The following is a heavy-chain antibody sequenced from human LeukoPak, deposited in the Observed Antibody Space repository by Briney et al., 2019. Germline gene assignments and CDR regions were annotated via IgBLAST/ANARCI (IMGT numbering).Heavy chain of an antibody. CDR1: GFGFSSYA. J-gene: IGHJ5*02. V-gene: IGHV3-23*01. CDR3: AKGGTGLYNWFDP. Sequence: GGSLRLSCAASGFGFSSYAMNWVRQAPGKGLEWVSCISGGGGTTYDADSVKGRFIVSRDNSKNTLYLQMNSLRAEDTAVYYCAKGGTGLYNWFDPWGQGTLVTVSS. CDR2: ISGGGGTT.